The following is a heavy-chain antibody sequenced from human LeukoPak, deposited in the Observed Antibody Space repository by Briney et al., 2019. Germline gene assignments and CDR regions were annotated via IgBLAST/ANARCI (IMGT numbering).Heavy chain of an antibody. CDR3: ARDHGYGGADY. Sequence: GGSLRLSCAASGFSLIAFSMNWVRQAPGKGLEWISYISSGSDTIYYADSVKGRFTISRDNSKSSLFLQMNSLRTEDTALYYCARDHGYGGADYWGQGTLVTVSS. D-gene: IGHD5-18*01. CDR2: ISSGSDTI. CDR1: GFSLIAFS. V-gene: IGHV3-48*04. J-gene: IGHJ4*02.